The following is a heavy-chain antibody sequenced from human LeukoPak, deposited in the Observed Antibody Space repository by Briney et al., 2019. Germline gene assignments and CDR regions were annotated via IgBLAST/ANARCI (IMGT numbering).Heavy chain of an antibody. Sequence: GGSLRFSCAASGFTFSSYAMSWVRQAPGKGLEWVSAISGSGGSTYYADSVKGRFTISRDNSKNTLYLQMNSLRADDTAVYYCAKWTPFWMATTSLDYWGQGTLVTVSS. CDR3: AKWTPFWMATTSLDY. CDR2: ISGSGGST. D-gene: IGHD5-24*01. V-gene: IGHV3-23*01. J-gene: IGHJ4*02. CDR1: GFTFSSYA.